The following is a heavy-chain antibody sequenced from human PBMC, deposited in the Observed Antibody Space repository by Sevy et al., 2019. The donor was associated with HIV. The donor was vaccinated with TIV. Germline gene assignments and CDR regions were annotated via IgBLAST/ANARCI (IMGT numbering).Heavy chain of an antibody. J-gene: IGHJ4*02. Sequence: GGCLRLSCAASGFSISGYGMHWVRQAPGKGLEWVAVIWYDGTNRDYADSVKGRFTISRDNSKNTLYLQMNSLRVEDTTVYYCAREDILMARIGYYFHSWGQGTQVTVSS. V-gene: IGHV3-33*01. D-gene: IGHD2-8*01. CDR3: AREDILMARIGYYFHS. CDR1: GFSISGYG. CDR2: IWYDGTNR.